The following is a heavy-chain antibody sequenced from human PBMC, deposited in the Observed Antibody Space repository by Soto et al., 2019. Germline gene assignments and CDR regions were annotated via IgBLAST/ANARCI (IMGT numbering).Heavy chain of an antibody. CDR3: ARGVSGWSPFDL. CDR1: GYSLINYY. J-gene: IGHJ4*02. CDR2: ISPKSGVT. V-gene: IGHV1-2*04. D-gene: IGHD6-19*01. Sequence: ASVKVSCKASGYSLINYYMHWVRQAPGQGFEWMGRISPKSGVTNYAQKFQGWVTLTRDASVATAYMELNSLKSDDTAVFFCARGVSGWSPFDLWGQGTLVTVSS.